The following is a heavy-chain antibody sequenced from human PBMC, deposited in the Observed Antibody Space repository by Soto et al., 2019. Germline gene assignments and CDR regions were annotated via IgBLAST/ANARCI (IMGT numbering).Heavy chain of an antibody. J-gene: IGHJ4*02. CDR3: AGDYTLRSYRFDY. CDR2: IYYSGST. V-gene: IGHV4-59*01. Sequence: LSLTCTVSGDPFSSYSWSWIRQPPGKGLEWIGYIYYSGSTTYNPSFTSRVTISIDTSAKQFSLKLMSVTAADTAVYFCAGDYTLRSYRFDYWGQGALFTVSS. CDR1: GDPFSSYS. D-gene: IGHD3-16*02.